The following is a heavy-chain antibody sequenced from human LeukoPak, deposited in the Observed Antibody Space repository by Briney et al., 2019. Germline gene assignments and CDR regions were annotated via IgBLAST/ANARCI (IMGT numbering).Heavy chain of an antibody. Sequence: SETLSLTCTVSGGSISSYYWSWIRQPPGKGLEWIGYIYYSGSTNYNPSLKSRVTISVDTSKNQFSLKLSSVAAADTAVYYCARQSVEWELFYNWFDPWGQGTLVTVSS. J-gene: IGHJ5*02. V-gene: IGHV4-59*08. CDR1: GGSISSYY. CDR2: IYYSGST. CDR3: ARQSVEWELFYNWFDP. D-gene: IGHD1-26*01.